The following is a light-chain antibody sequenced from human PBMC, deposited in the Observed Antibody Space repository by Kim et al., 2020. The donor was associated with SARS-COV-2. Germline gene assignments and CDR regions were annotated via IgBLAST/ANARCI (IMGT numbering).Light chain of an antibody. V-gene: IGLV6-57*01. Sequence: GRTVTIASTRSSGSIASNYVQWYQQRPGSSPTTVIYEDNQRPSGVPDRFSGSIDSSSNSASLTISGLKTEDEADYYCQSYDSSNWVFGGGTKLTVL. CDR1: SGSIASNY. CDR2: EDN. J-gene: IGLJ3*02. CDR3: QSYDSSNWV.